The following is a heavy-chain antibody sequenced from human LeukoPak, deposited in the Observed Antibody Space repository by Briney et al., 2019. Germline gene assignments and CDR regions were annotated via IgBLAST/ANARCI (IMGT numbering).Heavy chain of an antibody. CDR2: INPNSGGT. V-gene: IGHV1-2*06. J-gene: IGHJ4*02. D-gene: IGHD5-24*01. Sequence: ASVKVSCKASGYTFTGYYMHWVRQAPGQGLEWMGRINPNSGGTNYAQKFQGRVTVTRDTSISTAYMELSRLRSDDTAVCYCARGLEMATISSVGWGQGTLVTVSS. CDR3: ARGLEMATISSVG. CDR1: GYTFTGYY.